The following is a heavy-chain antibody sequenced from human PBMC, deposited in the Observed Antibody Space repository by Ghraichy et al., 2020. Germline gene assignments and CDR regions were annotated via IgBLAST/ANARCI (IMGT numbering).Heavy chain of an antibody. V-gene: IGHV3-15*01. Sequence: GEYLNISCAASGFTFNKAWMNWVRQAPGKGLEYIGRIKTKIDGGTAEYAAFVKGRFTILRDDSNDTLYLQLNSLKVEDTAVYYCSTGGLSLRGGGKYWGQGTLVTVYS. CDR3: STGGLSLRGGGKY. CDR2: IKTKIDGGTA. D-gene: IGHD1-1*01. J-gene: IGHJ4*02. CDR1: GFTFNKAW.